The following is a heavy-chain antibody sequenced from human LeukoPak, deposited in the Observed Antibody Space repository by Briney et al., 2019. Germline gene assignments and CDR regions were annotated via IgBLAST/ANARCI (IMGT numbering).Heavy chain of an antibody. CDR1: GFTFSSYG. CDR3: AKRALDF. Sequence: GGSLTLSCAASGFTFSSYGMHWVRQAPGKGLEWVAFIQYDGSNKYYPDSVKGRFTISRDNSKNTLYLQMNSLRAEDTAVYYCAKRALDFWGQGTLVTVSS. CDR2: IQYDGSNK. V-gene: IGHV3-30*02. J-gene: IGHJ4*02.